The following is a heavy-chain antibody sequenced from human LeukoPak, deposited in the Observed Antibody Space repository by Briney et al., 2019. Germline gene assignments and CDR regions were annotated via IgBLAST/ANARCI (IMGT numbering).Heavy chain of an antibody. J-gene: IGHJ4*02. V-gene: IGHV4-30-4*08. CDR3: ARVPIAAAGTPDY. Sequence: PSETLSLTCTVSGGSISSGDYYWSWIRQPPGKGLEWIGYIYYSGSTYYNPSLKSRVTISVDTSKNQFSLKLSSVTDADTAVYCCARVPIAAAGTPDYWGQGTLVTVSS. CDR2: IYYSGST. CDR1: GGSISSGDYY. D-gene: IGHD6-13*01.